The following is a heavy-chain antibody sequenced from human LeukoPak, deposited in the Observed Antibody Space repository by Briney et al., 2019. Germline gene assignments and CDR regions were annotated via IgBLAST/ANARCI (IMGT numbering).Heavy chain of an antibody. V-gene: IGHV1-69*01. CDR3: ARGLYCGGDCYYFDY. D-gene: IGHD2-21*02. CDR1: GGTFSSYA. Sequence: SVKVSCKASGGTFSSYAISWVRQAPGQGLEWMGGIIPISGTANYAQKFQGRVTITADESTSTAYMELSSLRSEDTAVYYCARGLYCGGDCYYFDYWGQGTLVTVSS. CDR2: IIPISGTA. J-gene: IGHJ4*02.